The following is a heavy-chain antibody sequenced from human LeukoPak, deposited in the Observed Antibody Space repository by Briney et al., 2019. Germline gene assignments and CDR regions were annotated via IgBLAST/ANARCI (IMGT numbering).Heavy chain of an antibody. J-gene: IGHJ4*02. CDR2: IDNGGGA. V-gene: IGHV3-66*01. CDR1: GITFTTID. Sequence: GGSLRLSCAVSGITFTTIDVSWVRLAPGKGLEWVSLIDNGGGAHYTDSVKGRFTISRDNSQNTLFLQMNSLRAEDTAVHYCARDLNYWGQGTLVTVSS. CDR3: ARDLNY.